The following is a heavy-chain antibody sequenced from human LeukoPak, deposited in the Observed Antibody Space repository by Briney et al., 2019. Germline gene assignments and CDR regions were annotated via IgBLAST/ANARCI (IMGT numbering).Heavy chain of an antibody. D-gene: IGHD6-19*01. J-gene: IGHJ4*02. CDR1: GGSFSGYY. V-gene: IGHV4-34*01. Sequence: SSETLSLTCAVYGGSFSGYYWSWIRQPPGKGLEWIGEINHSGSTNYNPSLKSRVTISVDTSKNQFSLKLSSVTAADTAVYYCARAVDSSGSADYWGQGTLVTVSS. CDR2: INHSGST. CDR3: ARAVDSSGSADY.